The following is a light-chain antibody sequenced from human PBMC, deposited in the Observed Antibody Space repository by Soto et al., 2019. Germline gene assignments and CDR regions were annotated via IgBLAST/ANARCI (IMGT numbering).Light chain of an antibody. V-gene: IGKV3-11*01. CDR1: QSVSSY. CDR3: QQRRT. J-gene: IGKJ3*01. CDR2: DAS. Sequence: EIALKQSPATMSLSPGERATLSCRASQSVSSYLAWYQQKPGQAPRLLIYDASNRATGIPARFSGSGSGTDFTLTISSLEPEDFAVYYCQQRRTFGPGTKVDIK.